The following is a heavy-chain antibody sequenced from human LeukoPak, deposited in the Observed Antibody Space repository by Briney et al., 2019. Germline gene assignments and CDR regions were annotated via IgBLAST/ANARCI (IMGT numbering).Heavy chain of an antibody. D-gene: IGHD2-2*01. V-gene: IGHV3-23*01. CDR2: ISGSGGST. CDR1: GFTFSSYA. J-gene: IGHJ5*02. Sequence: GGSLRLSCAASGFTFSSYAMSWVRQAPGKGLVWVSAISGSGGSTYYADSVKGRFTISRDNSKNTLYLQMNSLRAEDTAVYYCAKDRGYCSSTSCLNWFDPWGQGTLVTVSS. CDR3: AKDRGYCSSTSCLNWFDP.